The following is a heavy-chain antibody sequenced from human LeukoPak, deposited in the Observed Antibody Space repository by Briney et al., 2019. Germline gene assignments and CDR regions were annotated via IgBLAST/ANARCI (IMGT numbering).Heavy chain of an antibody. Sequence: GGSLRLSCAASGFTVSSNYMSWVRQAPGKGLEWVSVIYSGGSTYYADSVKGRFTISRDNSKNTLYLQMNSLRAEDTAVYYCARSSPRYYFDYWGQGTLVTVSS. CDR2: IYSGGST. CDR3: ARSSPRYYFDY. D-gene: IGHD6-6*01. CDR1: GFTVSSNY. V-gene: IGHV3-53*01. J-gene: IGHJ4*02.